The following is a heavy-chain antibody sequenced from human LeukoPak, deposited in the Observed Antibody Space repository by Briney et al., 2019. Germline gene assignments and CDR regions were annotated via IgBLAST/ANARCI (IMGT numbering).Heavy chain of an antibody. CDR3: AKTRGCSSTSCYEGTFDY. CDR1: GFTFSSYA. CDR2: ISGSGGST. V-gene: IGHV3-23*01. J-gene: IGHJ4*02. Sequence: GGSLRLSCAASGFTFSSYAMSWVRQAPGRGLEWVSAISGSGGSTYYADSVKGRFTISRDNSKNTLYLQMNSLRAEDTAVYYCAKTRGCSSTSCYEGTFDYWGQGTLVTVSS. D-gene: IGHD2-2*01.